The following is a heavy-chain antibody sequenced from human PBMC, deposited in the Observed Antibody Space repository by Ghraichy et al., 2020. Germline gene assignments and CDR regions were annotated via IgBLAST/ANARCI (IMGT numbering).Heavy chain of an antibody. D-gene: IGHD6-19*01. J-gene: IGHJ3*02. Sequence: GSLRLSCAASGFTFSSYSMNWVRQAPGKGLEWVSSISSSSSYIYYADSVKGRFTISRDNAKNSLYLQMNSLRAEDTAVYYCARGTKGAVAASLPPDAFDIWGQGTMVTVSS. CDR1: GFTFSSYS. CDR2: ISSSSSYI. CDR3: ARGTKGAVAASLPPDAFDI. V-gene: IGHV3-21*01.